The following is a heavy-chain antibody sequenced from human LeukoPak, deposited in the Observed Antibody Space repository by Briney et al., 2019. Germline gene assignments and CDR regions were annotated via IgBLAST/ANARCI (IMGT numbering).Heavy chain of an antibody. D-gene: IGHD3-10*01. V-gene: IGHV4-39*07. CDR2: IYYSGST. CDR1: GGSISSSSYF. J-gene: IGHJ4*02. Sequence: SETLSLTCTVSGGSISSSSYFWAWIRQPPGKGLEWIGSIYYSGSTYYNPSLKSRVTISVDTSKNQFSLKLSSVTAADTAVYYCASLYYYGSGVGVSLWGQGTLVTVSS. CDR3: ASLYYYGSGVGVSL.